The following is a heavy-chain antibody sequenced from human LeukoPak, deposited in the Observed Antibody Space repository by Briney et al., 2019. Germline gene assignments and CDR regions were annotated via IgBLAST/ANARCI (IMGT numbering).Heavy chain of an antibody. Sequence: GRSLRLSCAASGFTFSSYAMHWVRQAPGKELEWVAVISYDGSNKYYADSVKGRFTISRDNSKNTLYLQMNSLRAEDTAVYYCARDPGYYDSSGIGGAFDIWGQGAMVTVSS. J-gene: IGHJ3*02. V-gene: IGHV3-30-3*01. D-gene: IGHD3-22*01. CDR1: GFTFSSYA. CDR2: ISYDGSNK. CDR3: ARDPGYYDSSGIGGAFDI.